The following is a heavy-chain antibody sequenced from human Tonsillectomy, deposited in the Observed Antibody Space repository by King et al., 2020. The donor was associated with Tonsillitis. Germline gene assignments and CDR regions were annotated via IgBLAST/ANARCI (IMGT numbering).Heavy chain of an antibody. Sequence: VQLVESGGGVVQPGRSLRLSCAASGFTFSSYGMHWVRQAPGKGLEWVAVISYDGSNKYYADSVKGRFTISRDNSKNTLYLQMNSLRAEDTAVYYCAKDTGTGMAAANGGAFDYWGQGTLVTVSS. CDR3: AKDTGTGMAAANGGAFDY. V-gene: IGHV3-30*18. CDR1: GFTFSSYG. J-gene: IGHJ4*02. CDR2: ISYDGSNK. D-gene: IGHD6-13*01.